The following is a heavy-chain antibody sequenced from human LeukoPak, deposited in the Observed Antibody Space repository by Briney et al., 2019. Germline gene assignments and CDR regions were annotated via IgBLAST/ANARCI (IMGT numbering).Heavy chain of an antibody. V-gene: IGHV3-7*03. CDR3: ATHWRGR. D-gene: IGHD1-1*01. CDR2: IKEDGSRR. J-gene: IGHJ4*02. CDR1: GFSLSGYW. Sequence: GGSLRLSCAASGFSLSGYWMSWVRQAPGKGPEWVANIKEDGSRRYYSESVRGRFTISRDNSENSLYRQMNSLRAEDTAVYYCATHWRGRWGQGTLVTVSS.